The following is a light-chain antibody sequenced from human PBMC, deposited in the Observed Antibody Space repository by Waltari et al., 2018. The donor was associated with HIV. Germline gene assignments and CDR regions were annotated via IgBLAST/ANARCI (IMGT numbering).Light chain of an antibody. CDR3: QSADTSRNSRL. J-gene: IGLJ1*01. V-gene: IGLV3-25*03. Sequence: SYELTQPPPVSVSPGQTARITCTGDALSKQYAYWYQHKPGQAPELVIHKDSQRPSGVPERFSGSSSGTTVTLTISGVQAEDEADYYCQSADTSRNSRLFGIGTKVTVL. CDR1: ALSKQY. CDR2: KDS.